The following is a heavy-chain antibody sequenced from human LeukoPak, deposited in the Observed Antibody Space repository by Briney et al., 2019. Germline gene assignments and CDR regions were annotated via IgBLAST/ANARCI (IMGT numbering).Heavy chain of an antibody. CDR3: QRVLGPSDETYYYCIDV. CDR2: ISAYNGNT. J-gene: IGHJ6*02. Sequence: ASVKLSCTVSGYTFTINSISWDRDGPGQGLERMGWISAYNGNTNNAHEHQGRGTMTTNTSTTTAYQELPRLSPDTPAVTYVQRVLGPSDETYYYCIDVWGQGTTVTVSS. V-gene: IGHV1-18*01. D-gene: IGHD3-10*01. CDR1: GYTFTINS.